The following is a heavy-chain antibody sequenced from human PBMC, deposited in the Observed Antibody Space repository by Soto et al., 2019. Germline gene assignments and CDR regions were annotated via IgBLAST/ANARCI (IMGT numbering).Heavy chain of an antibody. V-gene: IGHV3-15*07. Sequence: VQLVESGGGLVQPGGSLRLSCAASGFTFSNAWMNWVRQAPGKGLEWVGRIKSKTDGGTTDYAAPVKGRFTISRDDSKNTLYLQMNSLKTEDTAVYYCTTYTPSNYDFWSGYYVFDYWGQGTLVTVSS. CDR3: TTYTPSNYDFWSGYYVFDY. D-gene: IGHD3-3*01. J-gene: IGHJ4*02. CDR2: IKSKTDGGTT. CDR1: GFTFSNAW.